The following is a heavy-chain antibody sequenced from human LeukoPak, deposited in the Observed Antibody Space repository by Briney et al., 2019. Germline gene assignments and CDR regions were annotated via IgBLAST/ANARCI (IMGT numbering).Heavy chain of an antibody. D-gene: IGHD6-19*01. V-gene: IGHV3-7*05. CDR1: GFTFSSYW. CDR2: IKQDGSGK. CDR3: ARDSPIAMAGRDY. J-gene: IGHJ4*02. Sequence: GGSLRLSCAASGFTFSSYWMSWVRQAPGEGLEWVANIKQDGSGKFYVDSVKGRFTISRDNAKNSLYLQMNSLRAEDTAVYYCARDSPIAMAGRDYWGQGTLVTVSS.